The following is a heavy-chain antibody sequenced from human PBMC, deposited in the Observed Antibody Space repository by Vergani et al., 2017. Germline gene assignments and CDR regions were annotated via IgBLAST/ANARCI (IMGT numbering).Heavy chain of an antibody. CDR1: GGTFSSYA. J-gene: IGHJ5*02. CDR2: IIPIFGTA. V-gene: IGHV1-69*01. D-gene: IGHD2-21*02. CDR3: ARVHAYCGGDCYTQNNWFDP. Sequence: QVQLVQSGAEVKKPGSSVKVSCKASGGTFSSYAISWVRQAPGQGLEWMGGIIPIFGTANYAQKFQGRVTITADESTSTAYMELSSLRSEDTAEYYCARVHAYCGGDCYTQNNWFDPWGQGTLVTVSS.